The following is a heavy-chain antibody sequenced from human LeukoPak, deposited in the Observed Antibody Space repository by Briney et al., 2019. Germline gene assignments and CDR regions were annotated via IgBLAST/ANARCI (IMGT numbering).Heavy chain of an antibody. CDR1: GGSISSNNW. D-gene: IGHD6-6*01. CDR3: ARDVGARLPGF. CDR2: MYHSGNT. V-gene: IGHV4-4*02. Sequence: PSETLSLTCAVSGGSISSNNWWSWVRQAPGKGLEWIGEMYHSGNTNYNPSLKSRVTISVDKPKNQFSLRLTSVTAADTAVYYCARDVGARLPGFWGQGTLVTVSS. J-gene: IGHJ4*02.